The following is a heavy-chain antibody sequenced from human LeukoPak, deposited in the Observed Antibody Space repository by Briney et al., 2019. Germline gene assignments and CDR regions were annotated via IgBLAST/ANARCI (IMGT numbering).Heavy chain of an antibody. Sequence: NPSETLSLICTVSGASLSNSYWSWIRQSAGKGLEWIGRIYISGNTIYNPSLKSRVTMSIDTSKNQFSLKLNSVTAADTAVYYCARGVGSGYTDYWGQGALVTVSS. CDR3: ARGVGSGYTDY. J-gene: IGHJ4*02. D-gene: IGHD3-22*01. V-gene: IGHV4-4*07. CDR1: GASLSNSY. CDR2: IYISGNT.